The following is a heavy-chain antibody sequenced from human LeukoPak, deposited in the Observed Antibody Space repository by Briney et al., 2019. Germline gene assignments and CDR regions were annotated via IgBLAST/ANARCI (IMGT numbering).Heavy chain of an antibody. CDR3: AKGRGWEASYYYYYMDV. Sequence: GGSLRLSCAASGFTFSSYSMNWVRQAPGKGLEWVAFIRYDGSNKYYTDSVKGRFTISRDNSKNTLYLRMNSLRAEDTAVYYCAKGRGWEASYYYYYMDVWGKGTTVTISS. CDR1: GFTFSSYS. CDR2: IRYDGSNK. J-gene: IGHJ6*03. D-gene: IGHD1-26*01. V-gene: IGHV3-30*02.